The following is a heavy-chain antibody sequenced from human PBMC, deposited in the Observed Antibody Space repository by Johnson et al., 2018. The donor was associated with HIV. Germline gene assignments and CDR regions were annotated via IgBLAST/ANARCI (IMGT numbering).Heavy chain of an antibody. Sequence: VQLVESGGGLVQPGGSLRLSCAASGFTVSSDYMTWVRQAPGKGLEWVSVIYSGGSTYYADSVKGRFTISRDNSKNTRYLQMNSLRAEDTAVYYCASSQGSGEGAFDIWGQGTMVTVSS. CDR3: ASSQGSGEGAFDI. CDR1: GFTVSSDY. CDR2: IYSGGST. V-gene: IGHV3-66*01. D-gene: IGHD2-21*01. J-gene: IGHJ3*02.